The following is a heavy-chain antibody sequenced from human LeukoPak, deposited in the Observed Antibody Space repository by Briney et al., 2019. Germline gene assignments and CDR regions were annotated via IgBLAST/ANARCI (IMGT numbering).Heavy chain of an antibody. J-gene: IGHJ4*02. V-gene: IGHV4-31*03. D-gene: IGHD5-24*01. CDR3: ARDLGDGYKN. CDR1: GGSISSGGYY. CDR2: IYYSGST. Sequence: SETLSLTCTVSGGSISSGGYYWSWIRQHPGTGLEWIGYIYYSGSTYYIPSLKSRVTISVDTSKNQFSLKLSSVTAADTAVYYCARDLGDGYKNWGQGTLVTVSS.